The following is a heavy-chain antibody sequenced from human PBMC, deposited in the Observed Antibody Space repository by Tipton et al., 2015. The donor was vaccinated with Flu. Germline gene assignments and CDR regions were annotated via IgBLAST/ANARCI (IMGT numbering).Heavy chain of an antibody. Sequence: LSLTCAASGFTFSSYAMHWVRQAPVKGLEWVAVISYDGSNKYYADSVKGRFTISRDNSKNTLYLQMNSLRAEDTAVYYCARSGSPTRSGWYYYYGMDVWGQGTTVTVSS. V-gene: IGHV3-30*01. D-gene: IGHD6-19*01. J-gene: IGHJ6*02. CDR1: GFTFSSYA. CDR2: ISYDGSNK. CDR3: ARSGSPTRSGWYYYYGMDV.